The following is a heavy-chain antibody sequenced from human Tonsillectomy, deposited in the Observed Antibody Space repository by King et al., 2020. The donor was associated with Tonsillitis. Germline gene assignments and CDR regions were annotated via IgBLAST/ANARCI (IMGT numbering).Heavy chain of an antibody. D-gene: IGHD5-18*01. Sequence: QVQLVESGGGLVKPGESMRLCCAAAGFSLSDYYINWIRQAPGKGLEWVGYISSSGDTRYHDSVKGRFTISRDNAKNSLYLQMKSLRAGDMALYYCARVSEFGDRYGPTYYYYAMDVWGPGTTVTVSS. V-gene: IGHV3-11*01. CDR2: ISSSGDTR. CDR3: ARVSEFGDRYGPTYYYYAMDV. J-gene: IGHJ6*02. CDR1: GFSLSDYY.